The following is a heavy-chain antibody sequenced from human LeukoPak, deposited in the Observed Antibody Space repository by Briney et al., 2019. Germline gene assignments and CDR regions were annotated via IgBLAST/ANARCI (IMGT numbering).Heavy chain of an antibody. CDR2: INTNGGDT. J-gene: IGHJ3*02. Sequence: GASVKVSCKASGYTFTDYYMHWVRQAPGQGLEWMGWINTNGGDTTYAQKFQGRVTMTRDTSINTAYMELSRLTSDDTALYYCARNVGYCSGGYCPVAFDIWGQGTMVTVSS. CDR3: ARNVGYCSGGYCPVAFDI. V-gene: IGHV1-2*02. CDR1: GYTFTDYY. D-gene: IGHD2-15*01.